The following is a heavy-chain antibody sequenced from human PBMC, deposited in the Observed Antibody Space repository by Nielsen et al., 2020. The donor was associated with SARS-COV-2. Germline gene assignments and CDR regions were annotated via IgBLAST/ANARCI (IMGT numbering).Heavy chain of an antibody. CDR2: IIPIFGTA. CDR3: AREGGTYYDILTGYYPSLRGYFDY. V-gene: IGHV1-69*13. CDR1: GGTFSSYA. D-gene: IGHD3-9*01. J-gene: IGHJ4*02. Sequence: SVKVSCKASGGTFSSYAISWVRQAPGQGLEWMGGIIPIFGTANYAQKFQGRVTITADESTSTVYMELSSLRSEDTAVYYCAREGGTYYDILTGYYPSLRGYFDYWGQGTLVTVSS.